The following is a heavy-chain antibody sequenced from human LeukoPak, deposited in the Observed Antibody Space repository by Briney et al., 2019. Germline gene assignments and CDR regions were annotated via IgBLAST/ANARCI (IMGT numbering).Heavy chain of an antibody. Sequence: GASVKLSCKASGYTFTSYNIHWVRQAPGQGLEWVGRIDPRGGSIHYAQNFQGRVTMTRDTSTNTVYMELRSLRSDDTAVYYCARDINWNDEGYFDYWGQGTLVTVSS. D-gene: IGHD1-1*01. J-gene: IGHJ4*02. CDR3: ARDINWNDEGYFDY. V-gene: IGHV1-46*01. CDR1: GYTFTSYN. CDR2: IDPRGGSI.